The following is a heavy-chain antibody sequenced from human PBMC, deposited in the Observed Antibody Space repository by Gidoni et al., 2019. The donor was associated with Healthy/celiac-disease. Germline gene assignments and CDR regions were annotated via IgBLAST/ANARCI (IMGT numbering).Heavy chain of an antibody. V-gene: IGHV1-69*01. D-gene: IGHD5-18*01. CDR3: AREGDTAGSFDY. CDR1: GGTFSSYA. J-gene: IGHJ4*02. CDR2: IIPIFGTE. Sequence: QVQLVQSGAEVKKPGSSVKVSCKASGGTFSSYAISWVRPSPGQGLEWMGGIIPIFGTENYAQKFQGRVTITADESTSTAYMELSRLRSEDTAVYYCAREGDTAGSFDYGGQGTLVTVSS.